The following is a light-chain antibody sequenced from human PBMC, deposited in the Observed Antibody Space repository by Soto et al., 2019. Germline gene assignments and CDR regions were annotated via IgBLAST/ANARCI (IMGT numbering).Light chain of an antibody. Sequence: DIQMTQSPSTLSASVGDRVTITCRASQSISSWLAWYQQKPGKAPKLLIYKASSLESGVPSRFSGSGSGTECTLTISSLQPDDFATYYCQQGAFGQGTKVEIK. V-gene: IGKV1-5*03. J-gene: IGKJ1*01. CDR3: QQGA. CDR1: QSISSW. CDR2: KAS.